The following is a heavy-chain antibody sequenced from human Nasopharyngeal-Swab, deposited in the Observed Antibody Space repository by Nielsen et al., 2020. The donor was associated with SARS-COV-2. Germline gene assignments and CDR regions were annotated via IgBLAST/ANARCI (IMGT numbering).Heavy chain of an antibody. Sequence: WIRQPPGKGLEWVAVISYDGSNKYYADSVKGRFTIPRDNSKNTLYLQMNSLRAEDTAVYYCARAEGYSYGPLIYYYYMDVWGKGTTVTVSS. D-gene: IGHD5-18*01. CDR3: ARAEGYSYGPLIYYYYMDV. V-gene: IGHV3-30-3*01. J-gene: IGHJ6*03. CDR2: ISYDGSNK.